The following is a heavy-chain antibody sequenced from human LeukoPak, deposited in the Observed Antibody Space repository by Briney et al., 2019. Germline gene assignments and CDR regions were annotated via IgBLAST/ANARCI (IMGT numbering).Heavy chain of an antibody. V-gene: IGHV1-2*02. CDR2: INPNSGGT. D-gene: IGHD1-26*01. Sequence: EASVKVSCKASGYTFTGYYMHWVRQAPGQGLEWMGWINPNSGGTNYAQKFQGRVTMTRDTSISTAYMELSRLRSDDTAVYYCARIRRASSGSYYYFNYWGQGTLVTVSS. CDR1: GYTFTGYY. CDR3: ARIRRASSGSYYYFNY. J-gene: IGHJ4*02.